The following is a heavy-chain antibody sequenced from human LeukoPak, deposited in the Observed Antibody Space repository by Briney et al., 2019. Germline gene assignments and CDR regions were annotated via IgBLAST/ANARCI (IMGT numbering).Heavy chain of an antibody. V-gene: IGHV3-64D*09. Sequence: GGSLRLSCAASGFSFSSYAMHWVRQAPGKGLEYVSAISSNGGSTYYADSVKGRFTISRDNSKNTLYLQMSSLRAEDTAVYYCVNTYGSGSYPFDYWGQGTLVTVSS. CDR2: ISSNGGST. CDR3: VNTYGSGSYPFDY. J-gene: IGHJ4*02. CDR1: GFSFSSYA. D-gene: IGHD3-10*01.